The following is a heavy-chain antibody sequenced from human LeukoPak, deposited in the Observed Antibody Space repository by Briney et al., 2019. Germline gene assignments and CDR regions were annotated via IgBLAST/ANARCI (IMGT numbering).Heavy chain of an antibody. D-gene: IGHD3-9*01. CDR1: GGTFSSYA. V-gene: IGHV1-69*06. CDR2: IIPIFGTA. J-gene: IGHJ4*02. CDR3: ARGNYDILTGYYS. Sequence: SVKVSCKPSGGTFSSYAISWVRQAPGQGLEWMGGIIPIFGTANYAQKFQGRVTITADKSTSTTYMELSSLRSEDTAVYYCARGNYDILTGYYSWGQGTLVTVSS.